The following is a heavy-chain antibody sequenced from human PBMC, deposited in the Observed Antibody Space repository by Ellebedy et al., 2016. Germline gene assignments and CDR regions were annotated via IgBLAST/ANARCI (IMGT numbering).Heavy chain of an antibody. CDR1: GFTFSSYA. D-gene: IGHD5-18*01. J-gene: IGHJ4*02. CDR2: ISGSGGST. CDR3: AKALIWLRSLWDY. V-gene: IGHV3-23*01. Sequence: GESLKISCAASGFTFSSYAMSWVRQAPGKGLEWVSAISGSGGSTYYADSVKGRFTISRDNSKNTLYLQMNSLRAEDTAVYYCAKALIWLRSLWDYWGQGTLVTVSS.